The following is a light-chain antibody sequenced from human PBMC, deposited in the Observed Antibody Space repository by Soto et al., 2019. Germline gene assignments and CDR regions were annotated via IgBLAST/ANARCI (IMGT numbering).Light chain of an antibody. Sequence: QSVLTQPPSVSGAPGQRVTISCTGSGSNIGAGSDVHWYQQLPGTAPKLLVYGDNNRPSGVPDRFSGSKSATSASLATTGLQAEYDADYYCQSYDSSLSGWVFGTGTKLTVL. J-gene: IGLJ1*01. CDR3: QSYDSSLSGWV. V-gene: IGLV1-40*01. CDR2: GDN. CDR1: GSNIGAGSD.